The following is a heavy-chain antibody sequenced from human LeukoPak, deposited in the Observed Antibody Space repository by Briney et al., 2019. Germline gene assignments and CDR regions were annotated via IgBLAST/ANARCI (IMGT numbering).Heavy chain of an antibody. CDR3: ARRPGDDYGEYAN. Sequence: GGSLRLSCAASGFTFSGSAMHWVRQASGKGLEWVGRIRSKANSYATIYAASVKGRFTVSRDDSKNTAYLQMNSLKTEDTAVYYCARRPGDDYGEYANWGQGTLVTVSS. CDR2: IRSKANSYAT. D-gene: IGHD4-17*01. V-gene: IGHV3-73*01. CDR1: GFTFSGSA. J-gene: IGHJ4*02.